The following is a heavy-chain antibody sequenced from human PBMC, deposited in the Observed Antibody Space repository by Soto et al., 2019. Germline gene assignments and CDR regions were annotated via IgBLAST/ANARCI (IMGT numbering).Heavy chain of an antibody. J-gene: IGHJ5*02. CDR1: GASISSTYW. D-gene: IGHD2-15*01. CDR2: IYHTGTT. Sequence: QLRESGPGLVKPSGTLSLTCFVSGASISSTYWWSWVRQTPGKRLEWIGQIYHTGTTSYSPSLKNRVTISLDKSNNQFSLRLTSMTAEDTAVYYCATLPPRIVVVMTDLPTWGQGTLVTVSS. CDR3: ATLPPRIVVVMTDLPT. V-gene: IGHV4-4*02.